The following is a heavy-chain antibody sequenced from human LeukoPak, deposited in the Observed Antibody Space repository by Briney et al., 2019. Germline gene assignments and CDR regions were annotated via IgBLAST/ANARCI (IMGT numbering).Heavy chain of an antibody. CDR1: GFTFSSYG. V-gene: IGHV3-30*02. CDR3: AKGPQYYFDSSGEVDY. Sequence: GGSLRLSCAASGFTFSSYGMHWVRQAPGKGLEWVAFISYDGSNKYYADSMKGQFTISRDNSKNTLYLQMNSLRAEDTAVYYCAKGPQYYFDSSGEVDYWGQGTLVTVSS. J-gene: IGHJ4*02. D-gene: IGHD3-22*01. CDR2: ISYDGSNK.